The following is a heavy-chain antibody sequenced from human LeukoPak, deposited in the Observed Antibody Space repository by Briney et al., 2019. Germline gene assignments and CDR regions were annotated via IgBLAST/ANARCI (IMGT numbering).Heavy chain of an antibody. CDR1: GFTFDDYA. CDR3: AKSWGFCGGDCYSDAFDI. CDR2: ISGDGGST. D-gene: IGHD2-21*02. V-gene: IGHV3-43*02. Sequence: GGSLRLSCAASGFTFDDYAMHLVRQAPGKGLEWVSLISGDGGSTYYADSVKGRFTISRDNSKNSLYLKMNSLRTEDTALYYCAKSWGFCGGDCYSDAFDIWGQGTMVTVSS. J-gene: IGHJ3*02.